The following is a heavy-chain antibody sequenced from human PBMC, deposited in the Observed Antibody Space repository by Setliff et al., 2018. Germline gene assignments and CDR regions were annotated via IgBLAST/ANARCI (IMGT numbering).Heavy chain of an antibody. D-gene: IGHD5-18*01. J-gene: IGHJ4*02. Sequence: VASVKVSCKASGYTFTGYYLHWVRQAPGQGLEWMGIIDPSADYTNYAQKFQGRVTMTKDTSTTTVYMELSSLRSEDTAVYYCARAPLESGYYYGQGHYFDNWGQGTLVTVSS. CDR1: GYTFTGYY. V-gene: IGHV1-46*01. CDR3: ARAPLESGYYYGQGHYFDN. CDR2: IDPSADYT.